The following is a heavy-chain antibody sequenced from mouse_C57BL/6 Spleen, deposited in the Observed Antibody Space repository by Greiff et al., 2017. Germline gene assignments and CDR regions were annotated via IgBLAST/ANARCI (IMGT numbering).Heavy chain of an antibody. V-gene: IGHV2-2*01. CDR1: GFSLTSYG. J-gene: IGHJ1*03. CDR2: IWSGGST. D-gene: IGHD1-1*01. Sequence: VQLQQSGPGLVQPSQSLSITCTVSGFSLTSYGVHWVRQSPGKGLEWLGVIWSGGSTDYNAAFISRLSISKDNSKSKVFFKMNSLQADDTAIYYCARNYYGSSYWYFDVWGTGTTVTVSS. CDR3: ARNYYGSSYWYFDV.